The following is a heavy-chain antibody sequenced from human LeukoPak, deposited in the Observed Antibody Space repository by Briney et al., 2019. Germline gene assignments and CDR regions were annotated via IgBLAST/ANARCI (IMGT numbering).Heavy chain of an antibody. CDR2: IYYSGST. D-gene: IGHD5-18*01. CDR1: GGSISSSSYY. CDR3: AKRFRVPPRGYSYGYIDY. Sequence: SETLSLTXTVSGGSISSSSYYWGWIRQPPGKGLEWIGSIYYSGSTYYNPSLKSRVTISVDTSKNQFSLKLSSVTAADTAVYYCAKRFRVPPRGYSYGYIDYWGQGTLVTVSS. J-gene: IGHJ4*02. V-gene: IGHV4-39*01.